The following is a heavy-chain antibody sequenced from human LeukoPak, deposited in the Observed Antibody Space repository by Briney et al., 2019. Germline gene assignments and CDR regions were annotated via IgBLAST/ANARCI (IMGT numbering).Heavy chain of an antibody. Sequence: GRSLRLSCAASGFTFSSYGMHWVRQAPGKGLEWVAVIWYDGSNKYYADSVKGRFTISRDNSKNTLYLQMDSLRAEDTAVYYCAKDGDYYDSSGYDYWGQGTLVTVSS. CDR1: GFTFSSYG. J-gene: IGHJ4*02. D-gene: IGHD3-22*01. CDR3: AKDGDYYDSSGYDY. V-gene: IGHV3-33*06. CDR2: IWYDGSNK.